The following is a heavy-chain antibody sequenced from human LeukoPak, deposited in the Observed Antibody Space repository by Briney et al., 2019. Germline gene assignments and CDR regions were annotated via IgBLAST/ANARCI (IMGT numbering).Heavy chain of an antibody. Sequence: AGGSLRLSCAASGFTFSSYGMHWVRQAPGKGLEWVAVIWYDGGNKYYADSVKGRFTISRDNAKNSLYLQMNSLRAEDTAVYYCARDIAAAGTLAFDIWGQGTMVTVSS. D-gene: IGHD6-13*01. J-gene: IGHJ3*02. CDR1: GFTFSSYG. CDR2: IWYDGGNK. CDR3: ARDIAAAGTLAFDI. V-gene: IGHV3-33*01.